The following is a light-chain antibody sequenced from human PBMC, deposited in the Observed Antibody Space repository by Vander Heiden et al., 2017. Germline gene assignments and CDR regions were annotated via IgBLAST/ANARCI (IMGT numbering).Light chain of an antibody. CDR1: SSDVGRFNY. CDR2: DVN. Sequence: QSALTQPASVSGSPGQSIAISCTGTSSDVGRFNYVSWYQQHPGKAPKLMIFDVNNRPSGVSDRFSCSKSGNTASLTISGLQAEDEADYYCSSFTSTRTYVFGTGTKVTVL. V-gene: IGLV2-14*03. J-gene: IGLJ1*01. CDR3: SSFTSTRTYV.